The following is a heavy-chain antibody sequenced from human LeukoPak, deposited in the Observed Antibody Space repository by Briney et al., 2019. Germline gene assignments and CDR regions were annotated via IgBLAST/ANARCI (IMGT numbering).Heavy chain of an antibody. CDR2: ISWNSGSI. CDR1: GFTFDDYA. Sequence: GRSLGLSCAASGFTFDDYAMHWVRQAPGKGLEWVSGISWNSGSIGYADSVKGRFTISRDNAKNSLYLQMNSLRAEDTALYYCAKDTGSSSWYYFDYWGQGTLVTVS. J-gene: IGHJ4*02. V-gene: IGHV3-9*01. D-gene: IGHD6-13*01. CDR3: AKDTGSSSWYYFDY.